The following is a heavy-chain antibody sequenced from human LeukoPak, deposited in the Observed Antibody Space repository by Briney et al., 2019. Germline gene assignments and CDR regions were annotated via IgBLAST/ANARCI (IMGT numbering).Heavy chain of an antibody. J-gene: IGHJ4*02. CDR2: INPNSGGT. Sequence: GASVKVSCKASGYTFTGYYIHWVRQAPGQGLEWMGWINPNSGGTNYAQKFQGRVTMTRDTSISTAYMELSRLRSDDTAVYYCERDRHDCTNGVCYTSFDYWGQGTLVTVSS. CDR1: GYTFTGYY. CDR3: ERDRHDCTNGVCYTSFDY. V-gene: IGHV1-2*02. D-gene: IGHD2-8*01.